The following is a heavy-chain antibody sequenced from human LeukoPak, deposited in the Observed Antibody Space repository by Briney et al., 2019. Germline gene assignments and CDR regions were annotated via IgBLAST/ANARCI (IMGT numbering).Heavy chain of an antibody. Sequence: PGGSLRLSCAASGFTFSSYWMHWVRQAPGKGLVWVSRINSDGSSTSYADSVKGRFTISRDNAKNTLYLQMNSLRAEDTAVYYCARSYDSSGYPNYYYYYYMDVWGKGTTVTVSS. D-gene: IGHD3-22*01. CDR1: GFTFSSYW. J-gene: IGHJ6*03. V-gene: IGHV3-74*01. CDR3: ARSYDSSGYPNYYYYYYMDV. CDR2: INSDGSST.